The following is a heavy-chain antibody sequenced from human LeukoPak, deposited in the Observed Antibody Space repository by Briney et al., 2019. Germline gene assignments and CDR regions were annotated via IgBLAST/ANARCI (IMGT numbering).Heavy chain of an antibody. CDR2: ISSSSSYI. V-gene: IGHV3-21*01. J-gene: IGHJ6*02. CDR1: GFTFSSYS. Sequence: PGGSLRLSCAASGFTFSSYSMNWVRQAPGKGLEWVSFISSSSSYIYYADSVKGRFTISRDNAKNSLYLQMNSLRAEDTAVYYCARDRGGYSYGSGPRSGYYYYGMDVWGQGTTVTVSS. CDR3: ARDRGGYSYGSGPRSGYYYYGMDV. D-gene: IGHD5-18*01.